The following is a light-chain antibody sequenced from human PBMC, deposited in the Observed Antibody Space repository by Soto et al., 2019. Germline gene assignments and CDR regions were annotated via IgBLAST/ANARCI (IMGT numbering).Light chain of an antibody. V-gene: IGKV3-15*01. CDR2: GAY. J-gene: IGKJ5*01. Sequence: IVMTQSPATLSVSPGERVTLSCRVSQSVDSNFAWYQQRPGQAPRLLIYGAYTRATDVPARFSASGSGTDFTLTISSLQSEDFVVYYCQQYNTWPITVGQWTRLEIK. CDR3: QQYNTWPIT. CDR1: QSVDSN.